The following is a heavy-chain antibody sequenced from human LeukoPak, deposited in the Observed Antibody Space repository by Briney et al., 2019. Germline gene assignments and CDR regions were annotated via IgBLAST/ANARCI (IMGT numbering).Heavy chain of an antibody. D-gene: IGHD3/OR15-3a*01. V-gene: IGHV4-61*02. Sequence: SQTLPLTCTVSGGSISSGSYYWSWIRQPAGKGLEWIGRIYTSGSTNYNPSLKSRVTISVDTSKNQFSLKLSSVTAADTAVYYCAREDWGYGHYYYYMDVWGKGTTVTVSS. CDR3: AREDWGYGHYYYYMDV. J-gene: IGHJ6*03. CDR1: GGSISSGSYY. CDR2: IYTSGST.